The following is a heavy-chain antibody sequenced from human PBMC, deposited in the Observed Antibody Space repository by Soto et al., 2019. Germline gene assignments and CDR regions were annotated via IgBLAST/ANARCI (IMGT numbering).Heavy chain of an antibody. J-gene: IGHJ1*01. CDR1: GFSFSSYD. CDR3: ANVGTYRSGWYASEY. Sequence: GGSLRLSCAASGFSFSSYDMHWVRQAPGKGLEWVAVLSYEGSNKYYVDSVKGRFTLSRDNFKNTLYLQMNSLRAEDTAVYYCANVGTYRSGWYASEYWGQGTLVTVSS. CDR2: LSYEGSNK. V-gene: IGHV3-30*18. D-gene: IGHD6-19*01.